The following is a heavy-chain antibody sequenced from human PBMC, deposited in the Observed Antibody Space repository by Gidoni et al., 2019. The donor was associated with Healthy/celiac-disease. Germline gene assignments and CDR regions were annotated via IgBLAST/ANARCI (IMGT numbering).Heavy chain of an antibody. Sequence: QLQLQESGPGLVKPSETLSLTCTVSGGSISSSSYYWGWIRQPPGKGLGWIGSTSYRGSTYYNPSLKSRVTISVDTSKNQFSLKLSSVTAADTAVYYCARRLLGRYVWGSYRYTGFDYWGQGTLVTVSS. CDR1: GGSISSSSYY. V-gene: IGHV4-39*01. J-gene: IGHJ4*02. D-gene: IGHD3-16*02. CDR3: ARRLLGRYVWGSYRYTGFDY. CDR2: TSYRGST.